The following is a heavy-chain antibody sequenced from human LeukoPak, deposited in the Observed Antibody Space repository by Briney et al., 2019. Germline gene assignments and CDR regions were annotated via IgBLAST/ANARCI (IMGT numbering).Heavy chain of an antibody. J-gene: IGHJ4*02. Sequence: GGSLRLSCAASGFTFSNYAMIWVRQAPGEGLEWVSAIRGSGDRTSYVDSVKGRFTISRDKSKNTLYLQMNSLRAEDTAVYYCARDDAVDGGYLDYWGQGALVTVYS. CDR2: IRGSGDRT. V-gene: IGHV3-23*01. D-gene: IGHD6-19*01. CDR1: GFTFSNYA. CDR3: ARDDAVDGGYLDY.